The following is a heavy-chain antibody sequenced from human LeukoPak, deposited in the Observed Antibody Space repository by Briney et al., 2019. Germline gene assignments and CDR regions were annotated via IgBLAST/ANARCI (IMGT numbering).Heavy chain of an antibody. V-gene: IGHV3-7*01. CDR1: GFTFNSYW. CDR3: ARTSYDSSGYYLGDY. D-gene: IGHD3-22*01. Sequence: PGGSLRLSCVVSGFTFNSYWMSWVRQAPGKGLEWVANIKPDGSDEYYVDSVKGRFTISRDNAKNSLHLQMNSLRAEDTAVYYCARTSYDSSGYYLGDYWGQGTLVTVSS. CDR2: IKPDGSDE. J-gene: IGHJ4*02.